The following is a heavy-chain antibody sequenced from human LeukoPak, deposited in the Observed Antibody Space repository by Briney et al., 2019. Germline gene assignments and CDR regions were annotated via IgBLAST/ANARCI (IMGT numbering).Heavy chain of an antibody. J-gene: IGHJ4*02. Sequence: SETLSLTCTVSGVSITSSDFYWGWIRQPPGKGLEWIATISYSWRTYYNPSLKTRPTISVDTSKNQFSLKLLSVAAADTAVYYCARLKSYCGGDCYPDQFHNWGQGTLVTVSS. D-gene: IGHD2-21*02. CDR2: ISYSWRT. CDR3: ARLKSYCGGDCYPDQFHN. CDR1: GVSITSSDFY. V-gene: IGHV4-39*01.